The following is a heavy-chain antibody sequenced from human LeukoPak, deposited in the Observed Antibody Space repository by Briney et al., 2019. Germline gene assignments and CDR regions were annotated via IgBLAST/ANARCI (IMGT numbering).Heavy chain of an antibody. CDR1: GGSIRSSGYS. V-gene: IGHV4-30-4*07. D-gene: IGHD3-9*01. CDR3: ARDKTGIFDY. J-gene: IGHJ4*02. Sequence: SATLSLTCAVSGGSIRSSGYSWSWIRQLAGKGLEWIGYIFSSGSTYYNPSLKSQITISIDTSKNQFSLKLNSVTAADTAVYYCARDKTGIFDYWGRGTLVTVSS. CDR2: IFSSGST.